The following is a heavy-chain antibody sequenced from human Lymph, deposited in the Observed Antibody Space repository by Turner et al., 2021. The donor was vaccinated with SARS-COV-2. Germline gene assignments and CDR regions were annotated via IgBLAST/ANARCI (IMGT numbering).Heavy chain of an antibody. J-gene: IGHJ4*02. CDR2: FEPEDGET. D-gene: IGHD1-1*01. CDR3: ATLKSNWKILTGRYYFDF. Sequence: QVQLVQSGAEVKKPGASVNVSCKVSGYTLTELSIHWVRQAPGKGLEWMGGFEPEDGETIYAQKFQGRVTMTEDTTTDTAYMELSSLRSEDTAVYYCATLKSNWKILTGRYYFDFWGQGTLVTVSS. CDR1: GYTLTELS. V-gene: IGHV1-24*01.